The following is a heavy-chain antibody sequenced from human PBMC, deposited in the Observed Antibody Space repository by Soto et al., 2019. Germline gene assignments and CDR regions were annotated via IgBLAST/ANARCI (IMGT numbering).Heavy chain of an antibody. V-gene: IGHV4-39*01. CDR3: ARGGKRISMIRGFDS. J-gene: IGHJ4*02. D-gene: IGHD3-10*01. Sequence: SETLSLTCTVSGGSLSGSSYYWGWIRQPPGKGLEWIGSFWFTGTTYYNPSLKSRVNISVDTSSRQFSLHLGSVTAADTAVYFCARGGKRISMIRGFDSWGQGTLVTVSS. CDR1: GGSLSGSSYY. CDR2: FWFTGTT.